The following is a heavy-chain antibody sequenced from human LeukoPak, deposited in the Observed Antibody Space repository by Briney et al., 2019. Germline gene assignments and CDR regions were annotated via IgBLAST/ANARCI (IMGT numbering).Heavy chain of an antibody. D-gene: IGHD3-10*01. Sequence: GGSLRLSCAASGFTFSSYWMHWVRQAPGKGLVWVSRINTDGSSTSYADSVKGRFTISRDNAKNTLYLQMNSLRAEDTAVYYCARAPGKKFGELNYWGQGTLVTVSS. CDR3: ARAPGKKFGELNY. CDR1: GFTFSSYW. CDR2: INTDGSST. J-gene: IGHJ4*02. V-gene: IGHV3-74*01.